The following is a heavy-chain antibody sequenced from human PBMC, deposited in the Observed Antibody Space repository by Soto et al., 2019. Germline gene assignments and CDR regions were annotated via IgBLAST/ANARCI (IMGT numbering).Heavy chain of an antibody. CDR2: IFHSGST. D-gene: IGHD5-12*01. Sequence: QVQLQESGPGLVKPSGTLSLSCAVSGVSISTNNWWSWVRQPPGKGLEWIGEIFHSGSTNFNPSLNSRVTISLDKSKNQFSLTLTSVTAADTAMYYCVRDSGSGYALTPLVYWGQGTLVTVSS. V-gene: IGHV4-4*02. J-gene: IGHJ4*02. CDR1: GVSISTNNW. CDR3: VRDSGSGYALTPLVY.